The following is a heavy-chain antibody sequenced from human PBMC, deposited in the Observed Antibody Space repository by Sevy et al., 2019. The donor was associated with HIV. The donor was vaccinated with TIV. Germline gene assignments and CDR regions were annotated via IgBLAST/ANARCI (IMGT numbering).Heavy chain of an antibody. CDR1: GFTFSSYW. D-gene: IGHD3-22*01. Sequence: GGSLRLSCAASGFTFSSYWMSWVRQAPGKGLEWVANIKQDESEKYYVDSVKGRFTISRDNAKNSLYLQMNSLRAEDTAVYYCARDKGNYYPDAFDIWGQGTMVTVSS. CDR2: IKQDESEK. V-gene: IGHV3-7*01. J-gene: IGHJ3*02. CDR3: ARDKGNYYPDAFDI.